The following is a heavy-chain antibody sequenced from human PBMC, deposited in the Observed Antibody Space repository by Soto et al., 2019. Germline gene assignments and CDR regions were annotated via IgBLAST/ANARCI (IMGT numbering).Heavy chain of an antibody. CDR3: ARGYSSGWLFDC. D-gene: IGHD6-19*01. J-gene: IGHJ4*02. V-gene: IGHV3-7*03. Sequence: PGGSLRLSCAASGLSFRNSWMSWVRQAPGKGLEWVAYIKPDGSEKWFLDSVKGRFTISRDNAKNSLYLHMNSLAAEDTALYYCARGYSSGWLFDCWGQGTLVTVPQ. CDR2: IKPDGSEK. CDR1: GLSFRNSW.